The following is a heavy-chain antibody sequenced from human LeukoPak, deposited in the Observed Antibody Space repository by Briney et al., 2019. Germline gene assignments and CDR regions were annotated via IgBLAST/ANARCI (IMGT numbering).Heavy chain of an antibody. V-gene: IGHV4-4*07. D-gene: IGHD6-13*01. CDR3: ARDLQQLALDY. Sequence: SETLSLTCTVSGGSINGYYWSWIRQPAGKGLEWIGRIYTSGTTNYNPSLKSRVTISVDKSRNLFSLKLSSVTAADTAVYYCARDLQQLALDYWAQGILVTVSS. CDR2: IYTSGTT. J-gene: IGHJ4*02. CDR1: GGSINGYY.